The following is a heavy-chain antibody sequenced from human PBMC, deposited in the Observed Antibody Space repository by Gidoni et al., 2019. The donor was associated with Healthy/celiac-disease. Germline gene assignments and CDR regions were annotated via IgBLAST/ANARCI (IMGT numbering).Heavy chain of an antibody. CDR2: ISWNSGSI. J-gene: IGHJ5*02. Sequence: EVQLVESGGGLVQPGRSLRLSCAASGFTFDDYAMHWVRQAPGKGLEWVSGISWNSGSIGYADSVKGRFTISRDNAKNSLYLQMNSLRAEDTALYYCAKDIAFGDSTTNWFDPWGQGTMVTVSS. CDR1: GFTFDDYA. V-gene: IGHV3-9*01. D-gene: IGHD3-10*01. CDR3: AKDIAFGDSTTNWFDP.